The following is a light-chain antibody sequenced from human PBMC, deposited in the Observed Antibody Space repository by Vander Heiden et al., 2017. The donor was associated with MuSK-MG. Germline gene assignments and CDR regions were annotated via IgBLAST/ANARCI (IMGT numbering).Light chain of an antibody. J-gene: IGKJ2*01. CDR2: WAA. V-gene: IGKV4-1*01. Sequence: DIVLTQSPASLAASLGERATISCESSQSVFHTSNSKNFLSWYQQKPGQSPKLLIYWAATRESGVPDRFSGSGSGTHFTLTISGLQAEDVALYYCQQYYDTPFTFGQGTKLEI. CDR3: QQYYDTPFT. CDR1: QSVFHTSNSKNF.